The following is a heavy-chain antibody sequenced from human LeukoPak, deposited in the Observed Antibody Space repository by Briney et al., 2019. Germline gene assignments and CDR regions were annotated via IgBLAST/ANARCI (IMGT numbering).Heavy chain of an antibody. D-gene: IGHD2-15*01. Sequence: ASVKVSCKASGGTFSSYAISWVRQAPGQGLGWMGRIIPIFGTANYAQKLQGRVTITTDESTSTAYMELSSLRSEDTAVYYCARAGERVAFDYWGQGTLVTVSS. J-gene: IGHJ4*02. V-gene: IGHV1-69*05. CDR2: IIPIFGTA. CDR3: ARAGERVAFDY. CDR1: GGTFSSYA.